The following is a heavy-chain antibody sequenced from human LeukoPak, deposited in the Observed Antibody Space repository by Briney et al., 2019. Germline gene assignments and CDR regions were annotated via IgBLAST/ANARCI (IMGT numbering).Heavy chain of an antibody. CDR3: ARVVGGWFGGYNWFDP. D-gene: IGHD3-10*01. J-gene: IGHJ5*02. CDR1: GGSFSGYY. CDR2: INHSGST. Sequence: PSETLSLTCAVYGGSFSGYYWSWIRQPPGKGLEWIGEINHSGSTNYNPSLKSRVTISVDTSKNQFSLKLSSVTAADTAVYYCARVVGGWFGGYNWFDPWGQGTLVTVSS. V-gene: IGHV4-34*01.